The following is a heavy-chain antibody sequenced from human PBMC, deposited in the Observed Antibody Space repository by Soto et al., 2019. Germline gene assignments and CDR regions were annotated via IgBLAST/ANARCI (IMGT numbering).Heavy chain of an antibody. V-gene: IGHV3-66*01. CDR3: ASNYDFWSSYYYMDV. CDR1: GFTVSSNY. D-gene: IGHD3-3*01. CDR2: IYSGGST. J-gene: IGHJ6*03. Sequence: GGSLRLSCAASGFTVSSNYMSWVRQAPGKGLEWVSVIYSGGSTYYADSVKGRFTISRDNSKNTLYLQMNSLRAEDTAVYYCASNYDFWSSYYYMDVWGKGTTVTVSS.